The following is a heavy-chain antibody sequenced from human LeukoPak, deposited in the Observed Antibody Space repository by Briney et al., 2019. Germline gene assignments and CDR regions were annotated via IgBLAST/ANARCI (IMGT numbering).Heavy chain of an antibody. D-gene: IGHD3-16*02. J-gene: IGHJ4*02. CDR1: GYTFTGYY. V-gene: IGHV1-18*04. CDR2: INPYNGNT. CDR3: ARVEDRDYIWGSYRLPDC. Sequence: GASVKVSCKASGYTFTGYYMHWVRQAPGQGLEWMGWINPYNGNTNYAQKLQGRVTMTTDTSTTTAYMELRSLRSDDTAVYYCARVEDRDYIWGSYRLPDCWGQGTLVTVSS.